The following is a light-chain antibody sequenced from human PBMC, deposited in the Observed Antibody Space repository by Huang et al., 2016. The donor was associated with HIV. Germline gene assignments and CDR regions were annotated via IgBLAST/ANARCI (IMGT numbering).Light chain of an antibody. CDR1: QSISNY. CDR3: QQRGNWQM. J-gene: IGKJ4*02. Sequence: EIVLTQSPATLSLSPGERATLSCRASQSISNYLAWYQQKPGQTPRLLTYDASNRAPGIPARFSGSGSGTNFTLTISSLEPEDFAVYYCQQRGNWQMFGGGTKVEIK. V-gene: IGKV3D-11*02. CDR2: DAS.